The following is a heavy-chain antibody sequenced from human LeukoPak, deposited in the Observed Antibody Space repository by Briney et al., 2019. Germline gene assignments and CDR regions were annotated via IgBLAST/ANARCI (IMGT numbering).Heavy chain of an antibody. CDR2: INHSGST. J-gene: IGHJ5*02. V-gene: IGHV4-34*01. CDR1: GGSFSGYY. Sequence: SETLSFTCAVYGGSFSGYYSSWIRQPPGKGLEWIGEINHSGSTNYNPSLKSRVTISVDTSKNQFSLKLSSVTAADTAVYYCARVLAAAGNNWFDPWGQGTLVTVSS. D-gene: IGHD6-13*01. CDR3: ARVLAAAGNNWFDP.